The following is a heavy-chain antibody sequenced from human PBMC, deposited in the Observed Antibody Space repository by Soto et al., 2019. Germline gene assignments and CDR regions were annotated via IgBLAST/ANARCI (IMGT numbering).Heavy chain of an antibody. Sequence: GGSLRLSCEGSGFTFTDYSMLWVRHAPGKGLEWVSYISSTSNISFYVDSVEGRFTTARDNAKNSLYLQMNSLRDEDTAVYYCASCYGDYEFPCEYWGQGTLVTVSS. J-gene: IGHJ4*02. CDR2: ISSTSNIS. CDR1: GFTFTDYS. D-gene: IGHD4-17*01. V-gene: IGHV3-21*05. CDR3: ASCYGDYEFPCEY.